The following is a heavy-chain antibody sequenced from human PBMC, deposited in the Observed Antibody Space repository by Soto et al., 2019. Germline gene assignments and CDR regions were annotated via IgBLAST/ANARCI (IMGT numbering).Heavy chain of an antibody. D-gene: IGHD3-10*01. CDR2: ISSSGSSI. V-gene: IGHV3-11*01. CDR1: GFTFSDYY. CDR3: ARDARYYGSGSYYKRPFDY. Sequence: SLRHSCAPSGFTFSDYYMSWIRQASGKGLEWVSYISSSGSSIYYADSVKGRFTISRDNAKNSLYLQMNSLRAEDTAVYYCARDARYYGSGSYYKRPFDYWGQGT. J-gene: IGHJ4*02.